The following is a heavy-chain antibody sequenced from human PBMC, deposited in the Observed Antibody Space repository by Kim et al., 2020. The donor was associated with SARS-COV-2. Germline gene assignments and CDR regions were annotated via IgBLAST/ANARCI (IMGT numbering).Heavy chain of an antibody. CDR3: ARGLDCSSTSCYTAPFVYGMDV. V-gene: IGHV3-21*01. CDR1: GFTFSSYS. Sequence: GGSLRLSCAASGFTFSSYSMNWVRQAPGKGLEWVSSISSSSSYIYYADSVKGRFTISRDNAKNSLYLQMNSLRAEDTAVYYCARGLDCSSTSCYTAPFVYGMDVWGQGTTVTVSS. CDR2: ISSSSSYI. D-gene: IGHD2-2*02. J-gene: IGHJ6*02.